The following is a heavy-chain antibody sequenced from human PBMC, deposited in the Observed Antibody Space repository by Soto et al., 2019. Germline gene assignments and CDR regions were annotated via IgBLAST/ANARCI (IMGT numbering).Heavy chain of an antibody. CDR1: GVSITSYF. CDR2: ISFSGAT. J-gene: IGHJ4*02. D-gene: IGHD2-15*01. CDR3: ARGGGYDSFDF. V-gene: IGHV4-59*01. Sequence: PSETLSLTCTVSGVSITSYFWSWIRQTPGKGLDWIGSISFSGATYSNPSLKGRAALSVDTSENHPSLTLNSVTSADKAVYYCARGGGYDSFDFWGQGIQVTVSS.